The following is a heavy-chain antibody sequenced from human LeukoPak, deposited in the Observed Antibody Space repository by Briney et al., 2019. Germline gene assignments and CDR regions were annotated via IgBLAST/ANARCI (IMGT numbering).Heavy chain of an antibody. CDR3: ARSNKGGYNWKPYWYFDL. D-gene: IGHD1-20*01. CDR1: GGTFSSYA. Sequence: GASVKVSCKASGGTFSSYAISWVRQAPGQGLEWMGRIIPILGIANYAQKFQGRVTITADKSTSTPYMELSSLRSEDTAVYYCARSNKGGYNWKPYWYFDLWGRGTLVTVSS. CDR2: IIPILGIA. V-gene: IGHV1-69*04. J-gene: IGHJ2*01.